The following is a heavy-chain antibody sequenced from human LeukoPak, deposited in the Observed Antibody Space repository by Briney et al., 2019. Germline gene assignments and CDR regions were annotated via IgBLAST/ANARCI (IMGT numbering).Heavy chain of an antibody. Sequence: ASVKVSRKASGGTFSSYAISWVRQAPGQGLEWMAWISANNGKTNYAQKFQGRVTVTTESYTNTAYMESRSLRSDDTAVYYCASYKPDIVVASVALRHALDIWGQGTMVTVSS. CDR2: ISANNGKT. CDR3: ASYKPDIVVASVALRHALDI. D-gene: IGHD2-15*01. V-gene: IGHV1-18*01. J-gene: IGHJ3*02. CDR1: GGTFSSYA.